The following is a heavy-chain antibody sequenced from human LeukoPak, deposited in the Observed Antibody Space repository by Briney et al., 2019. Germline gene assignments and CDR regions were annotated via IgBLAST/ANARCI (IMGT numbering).Heavy chain of an antibody. Sequence: SETLSLTCTVSGGSISSSSYYWGWIRQPPGKGLEWIGSIYYSGSTYYNPSLKSRVTMSVDTSKNQFSLKLSSVTAADTAVYYCARHVPAAIHPYYFDYWGQGTLVTVSS. V-gene: IGHV4-39*01. CDR2: IYYSGST. D-gene: IGHD2-2*02. CDR1: GGSISSSSYY. CDR3: ARHVPAAIHPYYFDY. J-gene: IGHJ4*02.